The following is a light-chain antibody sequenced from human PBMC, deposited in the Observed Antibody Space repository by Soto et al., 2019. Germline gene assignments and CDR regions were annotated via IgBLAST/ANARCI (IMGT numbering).Light chain of an antibody. CDR1: SSNIGAGYD. Sequence: QSVLTQPPSVSGAPGQRVTISCTGSSSNIGAGYDVHWYQQLPGTAPKLLIYGNSNRPSGVPDRFSGSKSGTSASLAITGLQADDEADYYCQSYDSSLSERVLGGGTKVTVL. CDR3: QSYDSSLSERV. V-gene: IGLV1-40*01. CDR2: GNS. J-gene: IGLJ2*01.